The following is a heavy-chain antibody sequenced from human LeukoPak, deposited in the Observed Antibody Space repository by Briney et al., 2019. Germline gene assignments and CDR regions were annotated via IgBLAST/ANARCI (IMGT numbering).Heavy chain of an antibody. D-gene: IGHD3-10*01. CDR2: IYYSGST. J-gene: IGHJ4*02. CDR3: ARTRYYYGSRSYGAPYYFDY. Sequence: SETLSLTCAVYGVSFSGHYWSWVRQPPGKGLEWIGSIYYSGSTYYNPSLKNRLTISVDTSKNQFSLKLSSVTAADTAVYCARTRYYYGSRSYGAPYYFDYWGQGTLVTVSS. V-gene: IGHV4-34*01. CDR1: GVSFSGHY.